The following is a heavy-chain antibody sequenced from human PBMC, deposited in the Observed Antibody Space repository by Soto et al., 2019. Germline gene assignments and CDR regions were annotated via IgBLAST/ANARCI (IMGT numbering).Heavy chain of an antibody. J-gene: IGHJ4*02. CDR1: GFTFSGSA. V-gene: IGHV3-73*01. Sequence: GGSLRLSCAASGFTFSGSAMHWVRQASGKGLEWVGRIRSKANNYATAYAASVKGRFTISRDDSKNTAYLQMNSLKTEDTAVYYCTRLLEVVGLPTAIEGLFVYWGPGTLVNVVS. CDR2: IRSKANNYAT. D-gene: IGHD2-2*01. CDR3: TRLLEVVGLPTAIEGLFVY.